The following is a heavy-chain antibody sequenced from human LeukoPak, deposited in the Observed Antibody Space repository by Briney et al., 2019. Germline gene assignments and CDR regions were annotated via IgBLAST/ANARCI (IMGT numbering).Heavy chain of an antibody. V-gene: IGHV4-34*01. Sequence: PSETLSLTCAAYGGSFSGYYWSWIRQPPGKGLEWIGEINHSGSTNYNPSLKSRVTISADTSKNQFSLKLSSVTAADTAVYYCARGLYLFTDWGQGTLVTVSS. CDR1: GGSFSGYY. J-gene: IGHJ4*02. CDR3: ARGLYLFTD. CDR2: INHSGST. D-gene: IGHD2-8*01.